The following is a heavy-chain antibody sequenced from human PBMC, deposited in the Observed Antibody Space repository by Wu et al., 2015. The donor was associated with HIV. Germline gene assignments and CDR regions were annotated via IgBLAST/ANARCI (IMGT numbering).Heavy chain of an antibody. CDR3: ARVGVLLTSADLLEYFQH. CDR1: GYTFTSLN. D-gene: IGHD2/OR15-2a*01. Sequence: QVQLVQSGTVVQKPGTSVRVSCRVSGYTFTSLNTNWIRHAPGRGLEWMGWMNPKSGSAGFGRDFQGRVSMTRNNSISTAYMELSGVTSDDTAIYYCARVGVLLTSADLLEYFQHWGQGTRVVVSS. J-gene: IGHJ1*01. V-gene: IGHV1-8*02. CDR2: MNPKSGSA.